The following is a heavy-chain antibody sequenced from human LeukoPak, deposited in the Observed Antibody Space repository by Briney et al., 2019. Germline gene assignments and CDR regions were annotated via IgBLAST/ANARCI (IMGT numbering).Heavy chain of an antibody. CDR2: ISAYNGNT. CDR1: GYTFTSYG. D-gene: IGHD2-15*01. Sequence: ASVKLSCKASGYTFTSYGISWVRQAPGQGLEWMGWISAYNGNTNYAHKLQGRVTMTTDTSTSTAYMELRSLRSDDTAVYYCARDAEDQVVSEYGMDVWGKGTTVTVSS. J-gene: IGHJ6*04. CDR3: ARDAEDQVVSEYGMDV. V-gene: IGHV1-18*04.